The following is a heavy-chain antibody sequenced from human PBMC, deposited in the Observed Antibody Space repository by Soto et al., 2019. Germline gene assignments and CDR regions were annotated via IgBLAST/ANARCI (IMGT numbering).Heavy chain of an antibody. CDR1: GFTFTTYW. CDR2: IKQDGSDE. V-gene: IGHV3-7*01. CDR3: ATSSDTGYIFDF. J-gene: IGHJ4*02. D-gene: IGHD3-9*01. Sequence: LRLSCEASGFTFTTYWMSWVRQSPGKGLEWVVNIKQDGSDEYYVDSVRGRFTISRDNAKNSLYLQMNSLRAEDTAVYYCATSSDTGYIFDFWGQGTLVTVSS.